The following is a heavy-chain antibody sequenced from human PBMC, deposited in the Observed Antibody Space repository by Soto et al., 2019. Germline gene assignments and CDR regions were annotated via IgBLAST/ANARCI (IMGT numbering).Heavy chain of an antibody. Sequence: ASVKVSCKASGYTFTSYDITWVRQATGQGLEWMGWMNPNSGNTGYAQKFPGRVTMTRNTSISTAYMELSSLRSADTAVYYCAKFEWELLGNWFDPWGQGTLVTVSS. CDR3: AKFEWELLGNWFDP. CDR2: MNPNSGNT. D-gene: IGHD1-26*01. CDR1: GYTFTSYD. V-gene: IGHV1-8*01. J-gene: IGHJ5*02.